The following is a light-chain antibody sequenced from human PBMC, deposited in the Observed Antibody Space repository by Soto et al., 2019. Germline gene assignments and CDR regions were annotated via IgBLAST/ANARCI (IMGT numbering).Light chain of an antibody. J-gene: IGKJ2*01. CDR2: GES. CDR1: QSVSLSH. V-gene: IGKV3-20*01. CDR3: WQYGSKPRVT. Sequence: EVVLTQSPGTLSLSPGERATLSCRARQSVSLSHFAWYQQKPGQAPRLLIYGESNRATVIPDRFGGSGAGTDFALTISTLEPEDFPGYYCWQYGSKPRVTVGEGAKLDLK.